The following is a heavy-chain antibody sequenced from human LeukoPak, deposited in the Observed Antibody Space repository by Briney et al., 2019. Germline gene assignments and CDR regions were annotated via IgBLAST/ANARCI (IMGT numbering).Heavy chain of an antibody. CDR1: GFTFSSYG. J-gene: IGHJ4*02. V-gene: IGHV3-23*01. D-gene: IGHD3-16*02. CDR2: ISGSGSSA. Sequence: PGGSLRLSCAASGFTFSSYGMNWVRQAPGKGLEWVSAISGSGSSAYYADSVKGRFTISRDNSKNTLYLQMNSLRAEDTAVYYCAKTVSGSYSYQGGDYWGQGTLVTVSS. CDR3: AKTVSGSYSYQGGDY.